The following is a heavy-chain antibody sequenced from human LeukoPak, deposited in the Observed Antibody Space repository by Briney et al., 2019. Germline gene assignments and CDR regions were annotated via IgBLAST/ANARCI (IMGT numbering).Heavy chain of an antibody. V-gene: IGHV1-69*05. D-gene: IGHD3-22*01. Sequence: SVXVSCXAXXGXXSSYAISWVRQAPGQGLEWMGGIIPIFGTANYAQKFQGRVTITTDESTSTAYMELSSLRSEDTAVYYCARVHYDSSGYYFNFDYWGQGTLVTVSS. CDR3: ARVHYDSSGYYFNFDY. CDR1: XGXXSSYA. CDR2: IIPIFGTA. J-gene: IGHJ4*02.